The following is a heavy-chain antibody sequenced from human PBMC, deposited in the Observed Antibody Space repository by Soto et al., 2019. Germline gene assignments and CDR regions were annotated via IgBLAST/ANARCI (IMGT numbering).Heavy chain of an antibody. CDR1: GFTFSSYG. Sequence: GGSLRLSCAASGFTFSSYGMHWVRQAPGKGLEWVAVISYDGSNKYYADSVKGRFTISRDNSKNTLYLQMNSLRAEDTAMYYCAKSIVGAPYYWGQGTLVTVSS. D-gene: IGHD1-26*01. V-gene: IGHV3-30*18. J-gene: IGHJ4*02. CDR2: ISYDGSNK. CDR3: AKSIVGAPYY.